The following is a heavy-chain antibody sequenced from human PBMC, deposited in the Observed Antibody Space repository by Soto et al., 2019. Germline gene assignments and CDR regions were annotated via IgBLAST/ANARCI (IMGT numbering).Heavy chain of an antibody. CDR1: GGSISSDYYS. V-gene: IGHV4-30-2*01. J-gene: IGHJ3*02. Sequence: LSLTCAVSGGSISSDYYSWSWIRQPPGKDLEWIGYIYHGGSTYYNPSLRSRVTLSVDTSKNHFSLRLASVTAADTAVYSCARLNRLRNDAFDIWGQGTLVTVS. D-gene: IGHD3-16*01. CDR3: ARLNRLRNDAFDI. CDR2: IYHGGST.